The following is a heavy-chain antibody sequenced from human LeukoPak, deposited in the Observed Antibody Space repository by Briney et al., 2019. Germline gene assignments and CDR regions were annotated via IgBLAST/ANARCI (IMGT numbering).Heavy chain of an antibody. V-gene: IGHV4-61*02. CDR1: GGSISSGDYY. CDR3: ARGNGLYDFWSPRGDWFDP. J-gene: IGHJ5*02. CDR2: IYTSGST. D-gene: IGHD3-3*01. Sequence: KPSQTLSLTCTVSGGSISSGDYYWRWIRQPAGKGLEWIGRIYTSGSTNYNPSLKSRVTISVDTSKNQFSLKLSSVTAADTAVYYCARGNGLYDFWSPRGDWFDPWGQGTLVTVSS.